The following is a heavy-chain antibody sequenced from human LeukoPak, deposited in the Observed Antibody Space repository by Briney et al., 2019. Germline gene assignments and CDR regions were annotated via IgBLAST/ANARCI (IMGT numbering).Heavy chain of an antibody. Sequence: GGSLRLSCAASGFTFSSYDMHWVRQATGKGLEWVSAIGTAGDTYYPGYVKGRFTISRENAKNSLYLPMNSLRAGDTAVYYCARARRGWFDPWGQGTLVTVSS. J-gene: IGHJ5*02. V-gene: IGHV3-13*01. D-gene: IGHD1-14*01. CDR1: GFTFSSYD. CDR2: IGTAGDT. CDR3: ARARRGWFDP.